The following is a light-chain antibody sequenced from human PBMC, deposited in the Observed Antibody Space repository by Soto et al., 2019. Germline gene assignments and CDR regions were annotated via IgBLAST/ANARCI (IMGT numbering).Light chain of an antibody. CDR2: DVS. CDR1: SSYVGNYIY. V-gene: IGLV2-11*01. CDR3: CSYAGSYTGV. Sequence: QSALTQPRSVSGSPGQSVTISCTGTSSYVGNYIYVSWYQQHPGKAPKLMIYDVSKRPSGVPDRFSGSKSGNTASLTISGLQAEDEADYYCCSYAGSYTGVLGTGTKVTVL. J-gene: IGLJ1*01.